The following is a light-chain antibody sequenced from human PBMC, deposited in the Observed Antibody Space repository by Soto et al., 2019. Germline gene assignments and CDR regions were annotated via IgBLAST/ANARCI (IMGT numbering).Light chain of an antibody. Sequence: QLVLTQSSSASASLGSSVKLTCTLSSGHSSYIIAWHQQQPGKAPRYLMKLEGSGSYNKGSGVPDRCSGSSSGADRYLTISNLQFEDEADYYCETWDFNTRVFGGGTKVTVL. CDR2: LEGSGSY. J-gene: IGLJ3*02. V-gene: IGLV4-60*02. CDR3: ETWDFNTRV. CDR1: SGHSSYI.